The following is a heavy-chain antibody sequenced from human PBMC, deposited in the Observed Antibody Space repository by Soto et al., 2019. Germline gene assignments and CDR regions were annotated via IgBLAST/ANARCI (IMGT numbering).Heavy chain of an antibody. CDR2: MNAGNGNT. Sequence: QVQLVQSGAEEKKPGASVKVSCKASGYIFSRNDIHWVRQAPGQRLEWMGWMNAGNGNTRYSREFQARVTFTRDTAASTGYVELSSLRSEDTAVYYWARAAGMVALDYWGQGTLVTVSS. J-gene: IGHJ4*02. V-gene: IGHV1-3*05. CDR3: ARAAGMVALDY. CDR1: GYIFSRND. D-gene: IGHD5-18*01.